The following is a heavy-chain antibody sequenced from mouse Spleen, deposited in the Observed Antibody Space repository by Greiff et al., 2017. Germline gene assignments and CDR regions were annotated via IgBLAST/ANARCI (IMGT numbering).Heavy chain of an antibody. Sequence: VQLQQSGGGLVKPGGSLKLSCAASGFTFSSYAMSWVRQTPEKRLEWVATISSGGSYTYYPDSVKGRFTISRDNAKNTLYLQMSSLRSEDTAMYYCARQYGNRYWYFDVWGAGTTVTVSS. CDR1: GFTFSSYA. CDR3: ARQYGNRYWYFDV. CDR2: ISSGGSYT. J-gene: IGHJ1*01. V-gene: IGHV5-9-3*01. D-gene: IGHD2-10*02.